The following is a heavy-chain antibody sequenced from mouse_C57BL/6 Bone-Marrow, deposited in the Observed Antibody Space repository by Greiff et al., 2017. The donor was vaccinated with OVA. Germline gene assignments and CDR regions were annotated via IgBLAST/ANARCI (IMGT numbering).Heavy chain of an antibody. CDR1: GYTFTSYW. D-gene: IGHD1-1*01. Sequence: QVQLKESGAELVKPGASVKMSCKASGYTFTSYWITWVKQRPGQGLEWIGDIYPGSGSTNYNEKFKSKATLTVDTSSSTAYMQLSSLTSEDSAVYYCARWRNYYGSFAYWGQGTLITVTA. CDR3: ARWRNYYGSFAY. J-gene: IGHJ3*01. V-gene: IGHV1-55*01. CDR2: IYPGSGST.